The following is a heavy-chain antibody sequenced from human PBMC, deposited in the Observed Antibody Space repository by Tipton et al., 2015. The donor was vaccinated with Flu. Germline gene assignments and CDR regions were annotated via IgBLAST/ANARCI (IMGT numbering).Heavy chain of an antibody. CDR3: ARDLPTQYYDILTGYYSVGAFDI. Sequence: TLSLTCTVSGGSISSYYWSWIRQPAGKGLEWIGRIYTSGSTNYNPSLKSRVTISVDTSKNQFSLKLSSVTAADTGVYYCARDLPTQYYDILTGYYSVGAFDIWGQGTMVTVSS. J-gene: IGHJ3*02. V-gene: IGHV4-4*07. D-gene: IGHD3-9*01. CDR1: GGSISSYY. CDR2: IYTSGST.